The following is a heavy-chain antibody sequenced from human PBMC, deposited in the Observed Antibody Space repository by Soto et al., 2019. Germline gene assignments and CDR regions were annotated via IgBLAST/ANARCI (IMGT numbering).Heavy chain of an antibody. CDR2: IYYSGST. J-gene: IGHJ4*02. CDR1: GAPISSGAYY. Sequence: QVKLQESGPGLVKPSQTLSLTCTVSGAPISSGAYYWSWVRQAPGKGLEWVGYIYYSGSTYYNPSLKRRFDISLDVSKNLFSLRLTSVTASDTAVSFCARGGYGVDGLSYWGPEMLVTVSS. V-gene: IGHV4-30-4*01. D-gene: IGHD4-17*01. CDR3: ARGGYGVDGLSY.